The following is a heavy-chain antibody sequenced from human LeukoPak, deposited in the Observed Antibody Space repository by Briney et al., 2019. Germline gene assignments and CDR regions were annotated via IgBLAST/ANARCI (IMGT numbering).Heavy chain of an antibody. D-gene: IGHD6-13*01. Sequence: GGSLRLSCAASGFIFSRYWMSWVRQSPGKGLEWVANIKEDGSEKYYVDSVKGRFTLSRDNAKNSLYLQVNSLRAEDTAVYFCARGGQQLDAFDIWGQGTMVTVSS. J-gene: IGHJ3*02. V-gene: IGHV3-7*01. CDR3: ARGGQQLDAFDI. CDR1: GFIFSRYW. CDR2: IKEDGSEK.